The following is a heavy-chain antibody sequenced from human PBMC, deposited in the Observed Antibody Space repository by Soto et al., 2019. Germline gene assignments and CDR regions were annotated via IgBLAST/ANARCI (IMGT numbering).Heavy chain of an antibody. CDR3: AGRRAGFGESMDV. Sequence: GESLKISCKGSGYSFTSYWINWVRQMPGKGLEWMGRIDPRDSQTTYSPSVQGHVTISTDNSISTAYLHLSSLKASDTAMYYCAGRRAGFGESMDVWGQGTTVTVSS. CDR1: GYSFTSYW. CDR2: IDPRDSQT. V-gene: IGHV5-10-1*01. J-gene: IGHJ6*02. D-gene: IGHD3-10*01.